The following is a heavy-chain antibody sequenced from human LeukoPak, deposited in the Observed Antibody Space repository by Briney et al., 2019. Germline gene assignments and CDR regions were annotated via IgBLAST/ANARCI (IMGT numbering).Heavy chain of an antibody. J-gene: IGHJ4*02. Sequence: PGGSLRLSCAASGFTFSSYAMSWVRQAPGKGLEWVSVISGSDGSTYYADSVKGRFSISRDNSKNTLYLQTNSLRAEDTAVYYCARDLRRFAAYYFDYWGQGTLVTVSS. CDR1: GFTFSSYA. CDR3: ARDLRRFAAYYFDY. CDR2: ISGSDGST. D-gene: IGHD5/OR15-5a*01. V-gene: IGHV3-23*01.